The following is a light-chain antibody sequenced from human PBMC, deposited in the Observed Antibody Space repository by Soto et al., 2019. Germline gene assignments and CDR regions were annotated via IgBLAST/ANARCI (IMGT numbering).Light chain of an antibody. CDR3: QQRSNWPPT. J-gene: IGKJ4*01. V-gene: IGKV3-11*01. CDR1: QIVNSY. CDR2: DAS. Sequence: EIVLTQSPATLSLSPGERATLSCRASQIVNSYLAWYEQKPGQAPRLRIYDASNRATGIPARFSGSGSGTDFTLTISSLAPEDFAVYYCQQRSNWPPTFGGGTKVEIK.